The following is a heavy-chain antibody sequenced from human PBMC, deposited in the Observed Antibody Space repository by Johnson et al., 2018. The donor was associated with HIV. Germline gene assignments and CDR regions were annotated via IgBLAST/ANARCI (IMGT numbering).Heavy chain of an antibody. Sequence: QVQLVESGGGVVRPGGSLRLSCAASGFTFDDYGMSWVRQAPGKGLEWVAVISYDGSNKYYADSVKGRFTISRDNSKNTLYLQMNSLKTEDTAVNYCTTEWWSYAFDIWGQGTMVTVSS. J-gene: IGHJ3*02. CDR1: GFTFDDYG. CDR3: TTEWWSYAFDI. D-gene: IGHD2-15*01. CDR2: ISYDGSNK. V-gene: IGHV3-30*03.